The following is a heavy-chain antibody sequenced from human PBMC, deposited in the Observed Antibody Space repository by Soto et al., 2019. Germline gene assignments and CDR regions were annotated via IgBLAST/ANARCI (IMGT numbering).Heavy chain of an antibody. V-gene: IGHV3-23*01. D-gene: IGHD3-10*01. CDR2: ISGDGGST. CDR1: GFTFSSYA. Sequence: VGSLRLSCSASGFTFSSYAKSWVRKAPGKGLEWVSTISGDGGSTYYADSVKGRFTISRDDSKNTVYLQMNSLRAEDTAVYYCAKDLWFGELSPEDYWGQGTLVTVSS. CDR3: AKDLWFGELSPEDY. J-gene: IGHJ4*02.